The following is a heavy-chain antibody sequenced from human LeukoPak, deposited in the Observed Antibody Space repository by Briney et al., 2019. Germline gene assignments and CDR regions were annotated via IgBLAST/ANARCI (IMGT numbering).Heavy chain of an antibody. D-gene: IGHD3-3*01. V-gene: IGHV4-4*07. J-gene: IGHJ3*02. CDR2: IYTSGST. CDR3: ASDDFWSGNDAFDI. CDR1: GGSISSYY. Sequence: SETLSLTCTVSGGSISSYYWSWIRQPAGKGLEWIGRIYTSGSTNYNPPLKSRVTMSVDTSKNQFSLKLSSVTAADTAVYYCASDDFWSGNDAFDIWGQGTMVTVSS.